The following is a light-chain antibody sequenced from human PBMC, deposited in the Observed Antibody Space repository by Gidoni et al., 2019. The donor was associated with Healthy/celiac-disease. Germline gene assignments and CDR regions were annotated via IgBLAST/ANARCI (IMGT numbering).Light chain of an antibody. J-gene: IGKJ4*01. V-gene: IGKV1-39*01. CDR2: AAS. CDR3: QQSYSSPPT. CDR1: QSISTY. Sequence: DIQMTQSPSSLSASVGDRVTITCRASQSISTYLNWYQQKPGTAPKFLIYAASSLQSGVPSRFSGSGSGTDFTLTISSLQPEDFATYYCQQSYSSPPTFGGXTKVEIK.